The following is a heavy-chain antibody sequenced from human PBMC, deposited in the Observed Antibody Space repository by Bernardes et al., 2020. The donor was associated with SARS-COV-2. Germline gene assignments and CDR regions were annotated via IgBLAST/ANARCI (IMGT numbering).Heavy chain of an antibody. D-gene: IGHD3-22*01. CDR3: ARDGSSGDFGDY. CDR1: GYTLTELS. CDR2: FDPEDGET. V-gene: IGHV1-24*01. Sequence: ASVKVSCKVSGYTLTELSMHWVRQAPGKGLEWMGGFDPEDGETIYAQKFQGRVTMTTDTSTSTAYMELRSLRSDDTAVYYCARDGSSGDFGDYWGQGTLVTVSS. J-gene: IGHJ4*02.